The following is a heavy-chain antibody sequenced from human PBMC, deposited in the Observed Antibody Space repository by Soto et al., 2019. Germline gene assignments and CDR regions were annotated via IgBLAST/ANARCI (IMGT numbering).Heavy chain of an antibody. D-gene: IGHD4-4*01. CDR1: GFTFSSYG. CDR2: ISYDGSNK. CDR3: ARVGVTYPTPYYYYYGMDV. Sequence: QVQLVESGGGVVQPGRSLRLSCAASGFTFSSYGMHWVRQAPGKGLEWVAVISYDGSNKYYADSVKGRFTISRDNSKNTLYLQMNSLRAEDTAVYYCARVGVTYPTPYYYYYGMDVWGQGTTVTVSS. V-gene: IGHV3-30*03. J-gene: IGHJ6*02.